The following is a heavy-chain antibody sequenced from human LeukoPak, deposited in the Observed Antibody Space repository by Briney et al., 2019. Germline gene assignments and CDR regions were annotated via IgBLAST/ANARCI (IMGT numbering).Heavy chain of an antibody. J-gene: IGHJ5*02. CDR1: GGSISSYY. V-gene: IGHV4-59*08. CDR2: IYYSGST. CDR3: ARRGSSGWYVGWFDP. D-gene: IGHD6-19*01. Sequence: SETLSLTCTVSGGSISSYYWSWIRQPPGKGLEWIGYIYYSGSTNYNPSLKSRVTISVDTSKNQFSLKLSSVTAADTAVYYCARRGSSGWYVGWFDPWGQGTLVTVSS.